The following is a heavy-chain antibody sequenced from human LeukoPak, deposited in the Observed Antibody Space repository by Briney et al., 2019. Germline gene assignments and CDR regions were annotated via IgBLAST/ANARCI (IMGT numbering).Heavy chain of an antibody. CDR3: ARLLVAAAGHYYFDY. V-gene: IGHV4-59*08. D-gene: IGHD6-13*01. CDR1: GGSISSYY. Sequence: SETLSLTCTVSGGSISSYYWSWIRQPPGKGLEWIGCIYYSGSTNYNPSLKSRVTISVDTSKNQFSLKLSSVTAADTAVYYCARLLVAAAGHYYFDYWSQGTLVTVSS. CDR2: IYYSGST. J-gene: IGHJ4*02.